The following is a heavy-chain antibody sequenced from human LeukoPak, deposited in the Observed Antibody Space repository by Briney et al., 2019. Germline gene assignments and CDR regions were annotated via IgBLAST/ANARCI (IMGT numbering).Heavy chain of an antibody. CDR2: MHFSGDT. Sequence: KASETLSLICSVFGYSINRGYDWGWIRPSRDKGLELSASMHFSGDTYHNPSVKSRVTISIDTSKNKVSLKLNSVTPADTAVYYCVREWREGPIALWSQGTQVTVYS. CDR1: GYSINRGYD. D-gene: IGHD2-21*01. J-gene: IGHJ4*02. CDR3: VREWREGPIAL. V-gene: IGHV4-38-2*02.